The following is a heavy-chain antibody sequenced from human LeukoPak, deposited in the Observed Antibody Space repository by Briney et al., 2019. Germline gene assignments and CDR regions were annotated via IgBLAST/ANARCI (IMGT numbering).Heavy chain of an antibody. CDR1: GGSISSYY. J-gene: IGHJ3*02. Sequence: SETLSLTCTVSGGSISSYYWSWIPHSPGKGLECIGYIHYTGSTNYNRSLKSRVTISVETSKNQFSLKLSSVTAADTAVYYCESLTTAEAFAIWGQGTMVTVSS. CDR3: ESLTTAEAFAI. CDR2: IHYTGST. V-gene: IGHV4-59*01. D-gene: IGHD3-22*01.